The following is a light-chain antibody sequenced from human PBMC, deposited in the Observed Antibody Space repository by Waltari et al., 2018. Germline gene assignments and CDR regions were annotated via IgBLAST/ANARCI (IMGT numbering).Light chain of an antibody. V-gene: IGKV1-13*02. CDR2: YAN. Sequence: IQMSQSPSSLSASVGDRVTITCRASQGISSYLNWYQQKPGKAPKLLIYYANSLASGVPSRFSCIGSGTEFTLTISSLQPEDFATYYCQQGNSYPYSFGQGTKVEIK. CDR3: QQGNSYPYS. CDR1: QGISSY. J-gene: IGKJ2*03.